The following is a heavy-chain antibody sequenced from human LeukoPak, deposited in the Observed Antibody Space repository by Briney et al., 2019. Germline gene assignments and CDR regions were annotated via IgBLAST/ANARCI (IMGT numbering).Heavy chain of an antibody. Sequence: GGSLRLSCTASGFTFSGYWMHWVRQPPGKGLVWISRMNSDGGDTNYADSVKGRFTISRDNAKNTVSLQMNSLKAEDTAVYYCGTVFDHWGPGILVIVSS. CDR1: GFTFSGYW. CDR3: GTVFDH. J-gene: IGHJ4*02. CDR2: MNSDGGDT. V-gene: IGHV3-74*01.